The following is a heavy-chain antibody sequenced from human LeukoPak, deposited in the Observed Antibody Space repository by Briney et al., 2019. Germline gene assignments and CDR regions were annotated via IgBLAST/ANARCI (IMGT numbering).Heavy chain of an antibody. CDR2: IGPTGFDR. CDR3: ATETNGRHYDY. J-gene: IGHJ4*02. CDR1: GLTFSTSG. V-gene: IGHV3-21*06. Sequence: GGSLRLSCTTSGLTFSTSGFNWVRQAPGKGLEWVASIGPTGFDRYHADSIKGRFTISRDNANNFLYLQMDSLRAEDTAVYYCATETNGRHYDYWGQGTLLTVS. D-gene: IGHD1-14*01.